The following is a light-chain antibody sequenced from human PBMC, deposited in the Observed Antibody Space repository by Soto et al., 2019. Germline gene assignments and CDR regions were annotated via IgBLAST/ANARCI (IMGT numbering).Light chain of an antibody. Sequence: QPVLTQSPSASAALGASVKLTCTPSSGHSSYAIAWHQQQPEQGPRYLVKLNSDGSHSKGDGLPDRFAGSSPGAERYLTISSRQSEDEADYYRQPWGTGTRGVFGVGTKLTVL. CDR2: LNSDGSH. CDR3: QPWGTGTRGV. CDR1: SGHSSYA. V-gene: IGLV4-69*01. J-gene: IGLJ3*02.